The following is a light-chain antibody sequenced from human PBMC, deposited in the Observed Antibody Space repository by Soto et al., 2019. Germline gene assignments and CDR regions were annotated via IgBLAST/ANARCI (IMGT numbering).Light chain of an antibody. CDR1: QSVLDSSNNQNY. J-gene: IGKJ1*01. CDR3: QQYYRSSQA. Sequence: DIVMTQSPDSLAVSLGERATINCRSSQSVLDSSNNQNYLAWYQQKPGQPPKLRINWASTRESGVPDRFSGRGSETDVPLAIRLLQAEDVAVSYCQQYYRSSQAFGQGTKVEIK. V-gene: IGKV4-1*01. CDR2: WAS.